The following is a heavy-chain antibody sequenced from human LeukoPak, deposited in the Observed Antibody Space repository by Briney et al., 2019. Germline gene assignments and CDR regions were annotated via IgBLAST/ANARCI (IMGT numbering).Heavy chain of an antibody. D-gene: IGHD6-19*01. CDR3: AAGIVVAGTGAFDI. Sequence: ASVKVSCKASGYTFTGYYMHWVRQAPGQGLGWMGWINPNSGGTNYAQKFQGRVTMTRDTSISTAYMALSRLRSDDTAVYYCAAGIVVAGTGAFDIWGQGTMVTVSS. V-gene: IGHV1-2*02. J-gene: IGHJ3*02. CDR2: INPNSGGT. CDR1: GYTFTGYY.